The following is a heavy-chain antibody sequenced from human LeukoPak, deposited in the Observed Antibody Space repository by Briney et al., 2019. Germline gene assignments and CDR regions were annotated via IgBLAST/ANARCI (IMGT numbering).Heavy chain of an antibody. Sequence: SETLSLTCAVYGGSFSDYFWSWIRQPPGEGLEWIGEISHSGSTTYNPSLRSRVTISGDTSKKQFSLKLSSVTAADTAVYYCVTYYYGSSAPKRNYWGQGILVTVSS. D-gene: IGHD3-22*01. CDR3: VTYYYGSSAPKRNY. V-gene: IGHV4-34*01. CDR2: ISHSGST. J-gene: IGHJ4*02. CDR1: GGSFSDYF.